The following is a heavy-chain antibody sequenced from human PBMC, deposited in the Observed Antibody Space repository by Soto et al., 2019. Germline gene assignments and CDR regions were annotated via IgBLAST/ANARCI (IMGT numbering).Heavy chain of an antibody. CDR3: AKMSCSSTSCYPKYYYYYGMDV. J-gene: IGHJ6*02. D-gene: IGHD2-2*01. CDR1: GFTFSSYG. V-gene: IGHV3-30*18. CDR2: ISYDGSNK. Sequence: PGGSLRLSCAASGFTFSSYGMHWVRQAPGKGLEWVAVISYDGSNKYYADSVKGRFTISRDNSKNTLYLQMNSLRAEDTAVYYCAKMSCSSTSCYPKYYYYYGMDVWGQGTTVTVSS.